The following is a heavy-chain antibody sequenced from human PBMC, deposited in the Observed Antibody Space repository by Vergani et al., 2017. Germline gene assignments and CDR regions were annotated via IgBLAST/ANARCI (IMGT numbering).Heavy chain of an antibody. D-gene: IGHD3-10*01. CDR1: GFTLSSYA. Sequence: QVQLVESGGGVVQPGRSLRLSCAASGFTLSSYAMHWVRQAPGKGLEWVAVISYDGSNKYYADPVKGRFTISRDNSKNTLYLQMNSLRAEDTAVYYCAREPWWGFGESGAFDYWGQGTLVTVAS. CDR2: ISYDGSNK. CDR3: AREPWWGFGESGAFDY. J-gene: IGHJ4*02. V-gene: IGHV3-30*16.